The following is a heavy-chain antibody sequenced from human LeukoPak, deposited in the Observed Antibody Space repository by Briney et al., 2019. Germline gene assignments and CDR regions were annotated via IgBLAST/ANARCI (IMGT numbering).Heavy chain of an antibody. CDR3: AKDRCTSTSCPLDY. D-gene: IGHD2-2*01. V-gene: IGHV3-30-3*01. J-gene: IGHJ4*02. Sequence: PRGSLRLSCAASGFTFNSYVMHWVRQAPGKGLEWVAVMSYDGSDKYYADSVKGRFTISRDNSKNTLYLQMNSLRAEDTAVYYCAKDRCTSTSCPLDYWGQGTLVTVSS. CDR2: MSYDGSDK. CDR1: GFTFNSYV.